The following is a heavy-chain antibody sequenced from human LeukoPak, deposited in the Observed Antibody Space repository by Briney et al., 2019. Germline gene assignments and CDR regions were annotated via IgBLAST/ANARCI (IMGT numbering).Heavy chain of an antibody. J-gene: IGHJ6*02. CDR2: INHSGST. V-gene: IGHV4-34*01. CDR3: ARDGYNNYYYYGMDV. D-gene: IGHD5-24*01. Sequence: SETLSLTCAVYGGSFSGYYWSWIRQPPGKGLEWIGEINHSGSTNYNPSLKSRVTISVDTSKNQFSLKLSSVTAADTAVYYCARDGYNNYYYYGMDVWGQGTTVTVSS. CDR1: GGSFSGYY.